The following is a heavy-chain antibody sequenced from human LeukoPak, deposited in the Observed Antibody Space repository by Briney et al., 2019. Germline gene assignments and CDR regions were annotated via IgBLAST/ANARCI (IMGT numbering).Heavy chain of an antibody. J-gene: IGHJ6*02. CDR2: ISSSSYI. CDR1: GFTFSSYS. Sequence: GGSLRLSCAASGFTFSSYSMNWVRQAPGKGLEWVSSISSSSYIYYADSVKGRFTISRDNAKNSLYLQMNSLRAEDTAVYYCARSAAAGTPYGMDVWGQGTTVTVSS. CDR3: ARSAAAGTPYGMDV. V-gene: IGHV3-21*01. D-gene: IGHD6-13*01.